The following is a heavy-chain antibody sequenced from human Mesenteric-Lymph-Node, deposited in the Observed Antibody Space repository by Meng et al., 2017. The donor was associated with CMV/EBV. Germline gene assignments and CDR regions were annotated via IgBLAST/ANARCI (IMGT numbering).Heavy chain of an antibody. CDR3: TREGGLGTYCTNGVCSQAYYYYGMDV. J-gene: IGHJ6*02. Sequence: GEALKISCAASGFSFSGSAMHWVRQASGKRLEWVGRIRSKPNSYATAYAASVKGRFTISRDDSKNTAYLQMNSLKTEDTAVYYCTREGGLGTYCTNGVCSQAYYYYGMDVWGQGTTVTVSS. V-gene: IGHV3-73*01. D-gene: IGHD2-8*01. CDR1: GFSFSGSA. CDR2: IRSKPNSYAT.